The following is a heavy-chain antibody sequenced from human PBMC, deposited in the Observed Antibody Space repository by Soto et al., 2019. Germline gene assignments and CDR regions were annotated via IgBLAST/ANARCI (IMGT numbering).Heavy chain of an antibody. D-gene: IGHD6-13*01. V-gene: IGHV1-8*01. J-gene: IGHJ5*02. CDR2: MNPNSGNT. CDR1: GYTFTSYD. Sequence: ASVKVSCKASGYTFTSYDINWVRQAIGQGLEWMGWMNPNSGNTGYAQKFQGRVTMTRNTSISTAYMELSSLRSEDTAVYYCAIRVWGQQLVNFDPWGQGTLVTVSS. CDR3: AIRVWGQQLVNFDP.